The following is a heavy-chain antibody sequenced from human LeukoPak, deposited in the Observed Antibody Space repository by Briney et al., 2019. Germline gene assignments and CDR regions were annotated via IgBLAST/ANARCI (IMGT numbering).Heavy chain of an antibody. V-gene: IGHV3-23*01. Sequence: GGSLRLSCAASGFTFTTYAMSWVRQAPGKGLEWVSAITGSGGSTSYADSVKGRFTISRDNSKNTLYLQMNSLRAEDTALYYCATIYYYVMDVWGQGTRSPSP. CDR3: ATIYYYVMDV. J-gene: IGHJ6*02. CDR1: GFTFTTYA. CDR2: ITGSGGST.